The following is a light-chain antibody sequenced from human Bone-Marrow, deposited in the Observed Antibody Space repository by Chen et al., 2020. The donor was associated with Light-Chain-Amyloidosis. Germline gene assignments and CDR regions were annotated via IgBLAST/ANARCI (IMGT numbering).Light chain of an antibody. CDR3: QQYGTSPLT. CDR1: QTCSSNY. Sequence: VSTPSQRTQSSARDEAANLSCSASQTCSSNYLTWYQQKFGQSPRLLIYGSSSRDTGIPARFTGSWSRTDFTLTINRLEPEDFAMYYCQQYGTSPLTFGGGTKVEIK. CDR2: GSS. V-gene: IGKV3-20*01. J-gene: IGKJ4*01.